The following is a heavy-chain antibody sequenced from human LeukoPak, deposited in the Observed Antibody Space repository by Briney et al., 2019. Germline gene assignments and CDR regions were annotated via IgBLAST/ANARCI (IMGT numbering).Heavy chain of an antibody. V-gene: IGHV1-18*01. J-gene: IGHJ3*02. CDR3: ARDMRIAAAGHLDAFDI. CDR2: ISAYNGNT. CDR1: GYTFTSYG. D-gene: IGHD6-13*01. Sequence: GASVKVSCKASGYTFTSYGISWVRQAPGQGLEWMGWISAYNGNTNYAQKLQGRVTMTTDTSTSTAYMELRSLRSDDTAVYYCARDMRIAAAGHLDAFDIWGQGTMVTVSS.